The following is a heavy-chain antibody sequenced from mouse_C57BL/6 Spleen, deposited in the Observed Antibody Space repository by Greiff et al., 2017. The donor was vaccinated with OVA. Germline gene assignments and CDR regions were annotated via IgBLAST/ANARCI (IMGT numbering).Heavy chain of an antibody. CDR2: ISSGGSYT. CDR3: ARQGGHGTGYLDY. Sequence: EVQVVESGGDLVKPGGSLKLSCAASGFTFSSYGMSWVRQTPDKRLEWVATISSGGSYTYSPDSVKGRFTISRDNAKNTRYLQMSSLKSEDTAVDYGARQGGHGTGYLDYWGQGTTLTVSS. J-gene: IGHJ2*01. D-gene: IGHD4-1*01. CDR1: GFTFSSYG. V-gene: IGHV5-6*01.